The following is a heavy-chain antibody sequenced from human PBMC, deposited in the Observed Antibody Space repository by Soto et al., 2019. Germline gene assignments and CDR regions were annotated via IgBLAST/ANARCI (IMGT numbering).Heavy chain of an antibody. CDR3: ARASGLASATYYYYGMDV. J-gene: IGHJ6*02. CDR2: ISPIFGTA. D-gene: IGHD3-10*01. V-gene: IGHV1-69*13. Sequence: SVKVSCKASRGTFSSYAISWVRQAPGQGLEWMGGISPIFGTANYAQKFQGRVTITADESTSTAYMELSGLRSEDNAVYYCARASGLASATYYYYGMDVWRQGTTVTVSS. CDR1: RGTFSSYA.